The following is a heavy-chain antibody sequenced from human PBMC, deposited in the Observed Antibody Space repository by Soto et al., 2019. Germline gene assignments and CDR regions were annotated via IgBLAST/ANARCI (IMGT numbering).Heavy chain of an antibody. CDR3: AGGDTAMVYNWFDP. D-gene: IGHD5-18*01. J-gene: IGHJ5*02. V-gene: IGHV3-48*02. Sequence: EMQLVESGGGLVQPGGSLRLSCAASGFTFSHYTMDWVRQAPGKGLEWVSYISSSGNTIYYADSVKRRFTISRDNAKNSLYLQMNSLRDEDTAVYYCAGGDTAMVYNWFDPWGQGTLVTVSS. CDR1: GFTFSHYT. CDR2: ISSSGNTI.